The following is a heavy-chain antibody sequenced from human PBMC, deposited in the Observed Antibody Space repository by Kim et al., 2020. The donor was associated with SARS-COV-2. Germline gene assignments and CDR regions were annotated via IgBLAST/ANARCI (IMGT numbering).Heavy chain of an antibody. Sequence: TLSLTCTVSGESITRGGYYWGWVRQQPVKGLEWIGYIFYTGSTFYNPSLKSRVSISVDPSENQFSLKLSSVTAADTAVYYCASYYDSSGVFDYWGQGTLVTVSS. CDR1: GESITRGGYY. CDR2: IFYTGST. CDR3: ASYYDSSGVFDY. J-gene: IGHJ4*02. D-gene: IGHD3-22*01. V-gene: IGHV4-31*03.